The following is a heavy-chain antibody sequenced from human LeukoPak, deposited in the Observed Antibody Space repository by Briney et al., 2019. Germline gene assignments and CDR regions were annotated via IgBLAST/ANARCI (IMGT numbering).Heavy chain of an antibody. Sequence: PGGSLKLSFAAPAFPFSSYWMSWVRQAPGNGLEWVANIDQDGSEKYYVESMKGRITISRDTAKNSLYLQMNSLRAEDTAVYYCARDYYSYSRGSWASDIWGQGTMVTVSS. CDR2: IDQDGSEK. J-gene: IGHJ3*02. D-gene: IGHD3-22*01. CDR3: ARDYYSYSRGSWASDI. CDR1: AFPFSSYW. V-gene: IGHV3-7*03.